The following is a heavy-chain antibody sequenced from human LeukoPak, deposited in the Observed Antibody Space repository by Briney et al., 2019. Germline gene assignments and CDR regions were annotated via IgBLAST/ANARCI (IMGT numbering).Heavy chain of an antibody. CDR2: INSDGSWT. CDR3: VSFYETY. D-gene: IGHD2/OR15-2a*01. J-gene: IGHJ4*02. V-gene: IGHV3-74*01. CDR1: GNYW. Sequence: GGSLRLSCAASGNYWMHWVRQVPGKGLVWVSHINSDGSWTSYADSVKGRFTISKDNARNTVYLQMNSLRAEDTAVYYCVSFYETYWGRGTLVTVSS.